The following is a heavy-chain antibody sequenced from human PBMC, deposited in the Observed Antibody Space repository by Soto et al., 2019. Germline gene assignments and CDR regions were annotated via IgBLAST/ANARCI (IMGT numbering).Heavy chain of an antibody. J-gene: IGHJ4*02. D-gene: IGHD4-17*01. CDR1: GGSISSYY. V-gene: IGHV4-59*08. Sequence: QVQLQESGPGLVKPSETLSLTCTVSGGSISSYYWSWIRQPPGKGLEWTGYIYYSGITNYNPSLKSPVTISVDTSKKQFSLRLGSVTAADTAVYYCARHRSQMTTVTNYYFDYWGQGTLVTVSS. CDR2: IYYSGIT. CDR3: ARHRSQMTTVTNYYFDY.